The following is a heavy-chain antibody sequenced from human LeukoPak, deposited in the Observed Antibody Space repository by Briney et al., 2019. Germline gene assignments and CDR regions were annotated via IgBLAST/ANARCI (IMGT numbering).Heavy chain of an antibody. CDR1: GFTFSSYW. Sequence: GGSLRLSCATSGFTFSSYWMHWVRQAPGKGLVWVSRINGDGSSTNYADSVKGRFTISRDNAKNTLYLQMNSLRAEDTAVYYCARDPCSSTSCYARGLDYWGQGTLVTVSS. D-gene: IGHD2-2*01. V-gene: IGHV3-74*01. CDR3: ARDPCSSTSCYARGLDY. J-gene: IGHJ4*02. CDR2: INGDGSST.